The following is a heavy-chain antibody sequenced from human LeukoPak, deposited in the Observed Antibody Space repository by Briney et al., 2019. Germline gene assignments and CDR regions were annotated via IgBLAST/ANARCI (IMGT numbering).Heavy chain of an antibody. J-gene: IGHJ4*02. Sequence: GRSLRLSCAASGSTFSSYGMHWVRQAPGKGLEWVAVISYDGSNKYYADSVKGRFTISRDNSKNTLYLQMDSLRAEDTAVYYCAKDRRIAAAGTGFDYWGQGTLVTVSS. V-gene: IGHV3-30*18. D-gene: IGHD6-13*01. CDR2: ISYDGSNK. CDR1: GSTFSSYG. CDR3: AKDRRIAAAGTGFDY.